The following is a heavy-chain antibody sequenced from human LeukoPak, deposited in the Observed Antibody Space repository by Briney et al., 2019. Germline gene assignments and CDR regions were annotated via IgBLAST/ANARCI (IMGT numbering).Heavy chain of an antibody. D-gene: IGHD3-22*01. Sequence: GGSLRLSCAASGFTFSDYYMSWIRQAPGKGLEWVSYISSSGSTIYYADSVKGRFTISRGNSKNTLYLQMNSLRAEDTAVYYCVRDDDRPDNGLDYWGQGTLVTVSS. CDR2: ISSSGSTI. CDR1: GFTFSDYY. V-gene: IGHV3-11*04. J-gene: IGHJ4*02. CDR3: VRDDDRPDNGLDY.